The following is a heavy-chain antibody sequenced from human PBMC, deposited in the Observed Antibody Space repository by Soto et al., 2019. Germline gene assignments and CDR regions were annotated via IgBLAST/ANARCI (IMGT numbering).Heavy chain of an antibody. V-gene: IGHV1-3*05. CDR3: MIVPGH. J-gene: IGHJ4*02. D-gene: IGHD3-22*01. Sequence: QVQLVQSGAEEKKPGASVKVSCKGSGYIFTNYAIHWVRQAPGQRLEWMGWINAGNGYTKYSQRFQGRVTFTTDTPASTAYMELGSLRSEDAAVYYCMIVPGHWGQGTLVTVSS. CDR2: INAGNGYT. CDR1: GYIFTNYA.